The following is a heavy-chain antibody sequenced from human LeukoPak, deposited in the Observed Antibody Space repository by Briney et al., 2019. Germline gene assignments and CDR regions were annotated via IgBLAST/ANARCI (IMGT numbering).Heavy chain of an antibody. CDR1: GGSISSYH. J-gene: IGHJ4*02. CDR3: ARQTTVITGPFDY. CDR2: IHSSGNT. D-gene: IGHD4-23*01. V-gene: IGHV4-4*07. Sequence: TSETLSLTCTVSGGSISSYHWSWIRQAAGKGLEWIGRIHSSGNTNFNPSLKSRVTMSVDTSKNHLSLKLTSVTAADTAVYYCARQTTVITGPFDYWGQGTLVTVSS.